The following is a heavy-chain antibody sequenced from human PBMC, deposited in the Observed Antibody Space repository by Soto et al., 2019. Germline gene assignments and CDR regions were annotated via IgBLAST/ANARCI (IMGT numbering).Heavy chain of an antibody. J-gene: IGHJ5*02. CDR1: GFTVSSNY. CDR3: ARDIAAVLDP. Sequence: EMQLVESGGGLVKPGGSLRLSCAASGFTVSSNYMSWVRQAPGKGLEWVSVIYSGGSTYYADSVKGRFTISRDNSKNTLYLQMNSLRAEDTAVYYCARDIAAVLDPWGQGTLVTVSS. D-gene: IGHD6-13*01. CDR2: IYSGGST. V-gene: IGHV3-53*01.